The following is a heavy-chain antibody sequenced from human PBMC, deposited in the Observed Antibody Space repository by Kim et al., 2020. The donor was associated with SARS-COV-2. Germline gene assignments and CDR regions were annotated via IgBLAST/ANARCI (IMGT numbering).Heavy chain of an antibody. V-gene: IGHV3-33*06. J-gene: IGHJ6*02. Sequence: ADSGKGRLTLSRDNSKNTRYLQMNSLRAEDTAVYYCAKDTLHGIYGMDVWGQGTTVTVSS. CDR3: AKDTLHGIYGMDV.